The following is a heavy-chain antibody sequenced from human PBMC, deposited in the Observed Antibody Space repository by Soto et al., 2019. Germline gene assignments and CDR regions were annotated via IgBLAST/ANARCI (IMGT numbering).Heavy chain of an antibody. Sequence: QAQLVQSGAEVKKPGASVKVSCEASGYTFTNEYMHWVRQAPGQGLEWMGIINASGGTRSYAQKFQGRVTMTRDTSTSTVYMELSSLRSEDTAVYYCAREEGLLYFDYWGQGTLVTVSS. D-gene: IGHD2-21*02. V-gene: IGHV1-46*01. CDR2: INASGGTR. CDR1: GYTFTNEY. CDR3: AREEGLLYFDY. J-gene: IGHJ4*02.